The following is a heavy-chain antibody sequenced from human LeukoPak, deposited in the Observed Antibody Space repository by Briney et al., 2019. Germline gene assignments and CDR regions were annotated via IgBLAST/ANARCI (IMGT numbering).Heavy chain of an antibody. CDR3: ATEPSRSYSFDHLDF. Sequence: SVKVSCKTSGGTFNNYAISWVRQAPGQGLGWMGSVVPMFGIRNYPQTFRGRVNITADKATNTVYMELRSLRAEDTAIYYCATEPSRSYSFDHLDFWGLGTPVTVSS. CDR2: VVPMFGIR. V-gene: IGHV1-69*04. D-gene: IGHD5-12*01. CDR1: GGTFNNYA. J-gene: IGHJ4*02.